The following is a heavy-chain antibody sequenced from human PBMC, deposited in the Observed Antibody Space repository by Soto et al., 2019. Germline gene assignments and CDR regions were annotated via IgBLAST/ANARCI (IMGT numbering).Heavy chain of an antibody. CDR1: GYTFTGYY. CDR3: ARDPPPITGTTNYYYYGMDV. D-gene: IGHD1-7*01. V-gene: IGHV1-2*02. Sequence: QVQLVQSGAEVKKPGASVKVSCKASGYTFTGYYMHWVRQAPGQGLEWMGWINPNSGGTNYAQKFQGRVTMTRDPAISTAYMELSRLRSDDTAVYYCARDPPPITGTTNYYYYGMDVWGQGTTVTVSS. CDR2: INPNSGGT. J-gene: IGHJ6*02.